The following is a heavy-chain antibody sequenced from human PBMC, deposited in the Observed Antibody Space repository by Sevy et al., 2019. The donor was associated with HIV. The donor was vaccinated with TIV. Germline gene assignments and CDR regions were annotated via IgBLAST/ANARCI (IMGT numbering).Heavy chain of an antibody. J-gene: IGHJ4*02. CDR1: GFTFSSYA. Sequence: GESLKISCAASGFTFSSYAMSWVRQAPGKGLEWVSAISGSGGSTYYADSVKGRFTISRDNSKNTLYLQMNSLRAEDTAVYYCASTRGYSYGPVLYFDYWGQGTLVTVSS. CDR2: ISGSGGST. D-gene: IGHD5-18*01. CDR3: ASTRGYSYGPVLYFDY. V-gene: IGHV3-23*01.